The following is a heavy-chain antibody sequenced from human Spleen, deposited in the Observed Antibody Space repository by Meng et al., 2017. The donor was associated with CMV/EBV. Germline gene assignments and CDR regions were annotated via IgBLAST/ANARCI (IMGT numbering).Heavy chain of an antibody. V-gene: IGHV1-69*05. J-gene: IGHJ5*02. Sequence: SVKVSCKVSGGTFSSYAISWVRQAPGQGLEWMGGIIPIFGTANYAQKFQGRVTITTDESTSTAYMELSSLRSEDTAVYYCARVIAAAGTGFDPWGQGTLVTVSS. CDR3: ARVIAAAGTGFDP. CDR1: GGTFSSYA. CDR2: IIPIFGTA. D-gene: IGHD6-13*01.